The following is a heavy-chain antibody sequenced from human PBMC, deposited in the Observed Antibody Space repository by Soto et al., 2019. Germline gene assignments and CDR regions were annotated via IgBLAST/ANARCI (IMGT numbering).Heavy chain of an antibody. V-gene: IGHV4-39*01. D-gene: IGHD3-16*01. CDR1: GGSISSPHDY. Sequence: SETLSLTCTVSGGSISSPHDYWGWIRQSPGRGLEWIGSIYYSGSTYYNPSLKSRITISVDTSKNQFSLNLTSVTAADTSVYYCARHVLTAYIVYYFDFWGQGTLVTVSS. CDR2: IYYSGST. J-gene: IGHJ4*02. CDR3: ARHVLTAYIVYYFDF.